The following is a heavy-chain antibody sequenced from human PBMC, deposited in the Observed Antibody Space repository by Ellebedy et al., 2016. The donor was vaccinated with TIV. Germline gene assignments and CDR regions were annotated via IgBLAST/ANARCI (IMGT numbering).Heavy chain of an antibody. Sequence: GGSLRLSXAASGFTFSSYTMHWVRQAPGKGLEWVSGISATGGSTYYADSVKGRFTISRDNSKNTLYLQMNSLRVDDTAVYYCAKDHEQLLVPNWFDPWGQGTLVTVSS. CDR3: AKDHEQLLVPNWFDP. V-gene: IGHV3-23*01. CDR2: ISATGGST. CDR1: GFTFSSYT. D-gene: IGHD1-26*01. J-gene: IGHJ5*02.